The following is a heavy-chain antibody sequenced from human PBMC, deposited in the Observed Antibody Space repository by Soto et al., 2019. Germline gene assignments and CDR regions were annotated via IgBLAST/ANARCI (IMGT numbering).Heavy chain of an antibody. J-gene: IGHJ4*02. V-gene: IGHV3-30*18. Sequence: PGGSLRLSCAASGFTFSSYGMHWVRQAPGKGLEWVAVISYDGSNKYYADSVKGRFTISRDNSKNTLYLQMNSLRAEDTAVYYCAKGRLRLLEWFSPFDYWGQGT. CDR2: ISYDGSNK. D-gene: IGHD3-3*01. CDR1: GFTFSSYG. CDR3: AKGRLRLLEWFSPFDY.